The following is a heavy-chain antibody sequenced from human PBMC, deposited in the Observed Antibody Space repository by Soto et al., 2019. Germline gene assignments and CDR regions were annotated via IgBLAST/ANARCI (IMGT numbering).Heavy chain of an antibody. J-gene: IGHJ6*02. CDR1: GGSISSGGYS. CDR3: ARFHIRERAPRPYYYYGMDV. CDR2: IYHSGST. V-gene: IGHV4-30-2*01. Sequence: PSETLSLTCAVSGGSISSGGYSWSWIRQPPGKGLEWIGYIYHSGSTYYNPSPKSRVTISVDTSKNQFSLKLSSVTAADTAVYYCARFHIRERAPRPYYYYGMDVWGQGTTVTVPS. D-gene: IGHD1-26*01.